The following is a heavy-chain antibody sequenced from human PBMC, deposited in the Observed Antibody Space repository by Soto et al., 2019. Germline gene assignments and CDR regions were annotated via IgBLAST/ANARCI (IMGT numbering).Heavy chain of an antibody. CDR2: IYYSGGT. CDR3: SRTAYKWNDSSNWFDP. Sequence: PSETLSLTCTVSGGSISSGDYYWSWIRQPPGKGLEWIGCIYYSGGTYYNPSLKSRVTISVDTSKNQFSLKLSSVTAADTAVYYCSRTAYKWNDSSNWFDPWGQGTLVTVSS. CDR1: GGSISSGDYY. V-gene: IGHV4-30-4*01. J-gene: IGHJ5*02. D-gene: IGHD1-20*01.